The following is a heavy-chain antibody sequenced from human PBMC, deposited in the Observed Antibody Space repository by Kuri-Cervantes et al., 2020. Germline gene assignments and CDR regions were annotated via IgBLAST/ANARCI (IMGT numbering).Heavy chain of an antibody. CDR3: AKDEDSAIRGEVRYFDY. CDR1: GFTFDDYA. D-gene: IGHD3-10*01. J-gene: IGHJ4*02. V-gene: IGHV3-9*01. CDR2: ISWNSGSI. Sequence: SLKISCAASGFTFDDYAMHWVRQAPGKGLEWVSGISWNSGSIGYADSVKGRFTISRDNSRNTLYLQMNSLRGEDTGVYYCAKDEDSAIRGEVRYFDYWGQGTLVTVSS.